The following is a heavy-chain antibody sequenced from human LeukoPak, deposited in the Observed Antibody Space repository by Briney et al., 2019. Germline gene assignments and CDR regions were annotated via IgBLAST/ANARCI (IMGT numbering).Heavy chain of an antibody. CDR2: ISGSGGST. Sequence: GGSLRLSCAASGFTFSSYAMSWVRQAPGKGLEWVSTISGSGGSTYYADSVKGRFTISRDNSKNTLYLQMNSLRAEDTAVYYCARDFEVSIAVAGTIDYWGQGTLVTVSS. CDR1: GFTFSSYA. J-gene: IGHJ4*02. CDR3: ARDFEVSIAVAGTIDY. V-gene: IGHV3-23*01. D-gene: IGHD6-19*01.